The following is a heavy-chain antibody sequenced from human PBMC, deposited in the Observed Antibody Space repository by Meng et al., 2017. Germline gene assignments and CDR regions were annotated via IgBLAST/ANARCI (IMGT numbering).Heavy chain of an antibody. Sequence: QVQLVQSGAEGKKPGASVNVSCKASGYTFTSYGISWVRQAPGQGLEWMGWISAYNGNTNYAQKLQGRVTMTTDTSTSTAYMELRSLRSDDTAVYYCARDLKRDHHLGEGGYWGQGTLVTVSS. CDR3: ARDLKRDHHLGEGGY. CDR1: GYTFTSYG. J-gene: IGHJ4*02. V-gene: IGHV1-18*01. CDR2: ISAYNGNT. D-gene: IGHD3-16*01.